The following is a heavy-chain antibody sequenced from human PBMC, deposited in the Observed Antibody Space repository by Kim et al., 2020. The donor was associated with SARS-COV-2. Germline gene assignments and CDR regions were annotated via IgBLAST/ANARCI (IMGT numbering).Heavy chain of an antibody. D-gene: IGHD3-3*01. CDR2: IISISGTT. Sequence: SVKVSCKASGGTFSRYSITWVRQAPGQGLEWMGGIISISGTTNYAQKFQGRITILADELTGTVYMVLSSLTSEDTAAYYCATPTGYFDFWNGYPPFDYW. J-gene: IGHJ4*01. V-gene: IGHV1-69*13. CDR1: GGTFSRYS. CDR3: ATPTGYFDFWNGYPPFDY.